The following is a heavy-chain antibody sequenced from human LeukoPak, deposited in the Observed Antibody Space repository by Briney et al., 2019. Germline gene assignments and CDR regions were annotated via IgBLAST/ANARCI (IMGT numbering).Heavy chain of an antibody. Sequence: PGGSLRLSCAASEFTLSSNYMSWGHQAPGKGLERVSVIYSGGSTFYADSVKGRYTISRHNSKNTMYLQMNRLRAEDTAMYYCATSAGEDFDHWGQGTLVTVSS. CDR2: IYSGGST. J-gene: IGHJ4*02. CDR1: EFTLSSNY. D-gene: IGHD3-10*01. CDR3: ATSAGEDFDH. V-gene: IGHV3-53*04.